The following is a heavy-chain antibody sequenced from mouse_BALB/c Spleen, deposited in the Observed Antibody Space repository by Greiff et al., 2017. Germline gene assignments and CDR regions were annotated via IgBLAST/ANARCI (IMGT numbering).Heavy chain of an antibody. V-gene: IGHV2-6-2*01. CDR1: GFSLTSYG. Sequence: QVQLKESGPDLVAPSQSLSITCTVSGFSLTSYGVHWVRQPPGKGLEWLVVIWSDGSTTYNSALKSRLSISKDNSKSQVFLKMNSLQTDDTAMYYCARHEGYYGSSYGWFAYWGQGTLVTVSA. CDR2: IWSDGST. J-gene: IGHJ3*01. CDR3: ARHEGYYGSSYGWFAY. D-gene: IGHD1-1*01.